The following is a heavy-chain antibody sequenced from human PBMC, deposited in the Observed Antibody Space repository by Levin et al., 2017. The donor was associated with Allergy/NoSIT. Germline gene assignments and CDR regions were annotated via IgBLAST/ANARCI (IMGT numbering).Heavy chain of an antibody. D-gene: IGHD2-15*01. CDR3: ARELAAGYFDH. V-gene: IGHV4-59*01. J-gene: IGHJ4*02. CDR1: FFFLLPSS. Sequence: SEILSLTFFFSFFFLLPSSLSWIRQAPGKELEWIGYIYYSGSTNYNPSLESRVTISFSPSKKQFSLNLRSVTAADTAVYYCARELAAGYFDHWGQGTLVTVSS. CDR2: IYYSGST.